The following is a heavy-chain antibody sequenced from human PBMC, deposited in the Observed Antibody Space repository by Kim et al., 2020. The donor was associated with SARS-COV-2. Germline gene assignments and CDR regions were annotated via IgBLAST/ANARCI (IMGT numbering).Heavy chain of an antibody. D-gene: IGHD5-12*01. CDR1: GYIFTDYA. Sequence: ASVKVSCKASGYIFTDYAIHWVRQAPGQGLEWMGWKNAGNDNTKSSDKFQGRITITTDTSANTAYMELTSLRSDDAALYYCARSLDTGVTVSLVAFDYWGQGTLISVSS. J-gene: IGHJ4*02. CDR3: ARSLDTGVTVSLVAFDY. CDR2: KNAGNDNT. V-gene: IGHV1-3*01.